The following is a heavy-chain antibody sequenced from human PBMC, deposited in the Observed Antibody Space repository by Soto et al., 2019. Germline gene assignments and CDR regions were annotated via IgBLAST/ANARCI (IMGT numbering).Heavy chain of an antibody. D-gene: IGHD4-17*01. J-gene: IGHJ6*02. CDR2: IWYDGSNK. Sequence: PEGSLRLSCAASGFTFSSYFMHWVRQAPGKGLEWVAVIWYDGSNKYYADSVKGRFTISRDNSKNTLYLQMNSLRAEDTAVYYCAKDRLRRGPLPPWDVWGQGTTVTVSS. CDR1: GFTFSSYF. V-gene: IGHV3-30*02. CDR3: AKDRLRRGPLPPWDV.